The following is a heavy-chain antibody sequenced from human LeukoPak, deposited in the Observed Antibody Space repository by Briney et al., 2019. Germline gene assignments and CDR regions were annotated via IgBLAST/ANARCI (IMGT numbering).Heavy chain of an antibody. D-gene: IGHD5-24*01. CDR1: GGTFSSYA. Sequence: SVKVSCKASGGTFSSYAISWVRQAPRQGLEWMGRIIPIFRIANYAQKFQGRVTITADKSTSTAYMELSSLRSEDTAVYYCARDLTRDGYNHDIRYGMDVWGQGTTVTVSS. J-gene: IGHJ6*02. V-gene: IGHV1-69*04. CDR2: IIPIFRIA. CDR3: ARDLTRDGYNHDIRYGMDV.